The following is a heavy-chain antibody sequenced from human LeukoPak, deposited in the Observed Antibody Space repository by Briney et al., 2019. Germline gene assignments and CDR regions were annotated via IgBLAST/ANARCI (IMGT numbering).Heavy chain of an antibody. CDR1: GFTFSSYA. V-gene: IGHV3-23*01. CDR2: ISGSGGST. CDR3: AIRHVWFGGLDY. Sequence: GGSLRLSCAASGFTFSSYAMSWVRQAPGKGLEWVSAISGSGGSTYYADSVKGRFTISRDNSKNTLYLQMNSLRAEDTALYYCAIRHVWFGGLDYWGQGTLVTVSS. D-gene: IGHD3-10*01. J-gene: IGHJ4*02.